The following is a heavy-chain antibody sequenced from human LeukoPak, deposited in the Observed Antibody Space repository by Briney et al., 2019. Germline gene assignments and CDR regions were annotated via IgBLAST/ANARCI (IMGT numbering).Heavy chain of an antibody. CDR3: ARETPDSSGLDY. V-gene: IGHV1-46*01. Sequence: ASVKVSCKASGYTFTSYYMHWVRQAPGQGLEWMGIINPSGGNTNYAQKFQGRVTMTRDMSTSTVYMELSSLRSEDTAVYYCARETPDSSGLDYWGQGTLVTVSS. D-gene: IGHD6-19*01. CDR2: INPSGGNT. J-gene: IGHJ4*02. CDR1: GYTFTSYY.